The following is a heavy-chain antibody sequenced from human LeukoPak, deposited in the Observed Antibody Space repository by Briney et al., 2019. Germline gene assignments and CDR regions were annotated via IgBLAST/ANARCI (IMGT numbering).Heavy chain of an antibody. Sequence: PGGSLRLSCASSEFTFRSYVMPWVRQARGKGLEWVSGISDTGDRKYYADSVKGRFTISRDNSKNTVYLQMNSLRAEDTAVYYCAKGSSTVGGGLHVDYWGQGTLVTVSS. CDR3: AKGSSTVGGGLHVDY. CDR1: EFTFRSYV. CDR2: ISDTGDRK. J-gene: IGHJ4*02. D-gene: IGHD2-15*01. V-gene: IGHV3-23*01.